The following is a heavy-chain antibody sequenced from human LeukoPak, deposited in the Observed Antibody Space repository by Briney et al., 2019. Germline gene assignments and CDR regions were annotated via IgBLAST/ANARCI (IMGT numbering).Heavy chain of an antibody. Sequence: GGSLRLSCAASGFTFSTHWMHWVRQAPGKGLVWVSRINSDGSSTTYADSVKGRFTISRDNAKNTLYLQMNSLKTEDTAVYYCARDPNDSGWVDNWFDPWGQGTLVTVSS. J-gene: IGHJ5*02. D-gene: IGHD6-19*01. CDR3: ARDPNDSGWVDNWFDP. V-gene: IGHV3-74*01. CDR2: INSDGSST. CDR1: GFTFSTHW.